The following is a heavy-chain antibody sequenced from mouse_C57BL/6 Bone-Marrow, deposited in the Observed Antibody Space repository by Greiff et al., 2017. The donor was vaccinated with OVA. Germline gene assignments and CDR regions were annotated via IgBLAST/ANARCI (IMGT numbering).Heavy chain of an antibody. CDR1: GFTFSSYG. CDR3: ARLDLY. CDR2: ISSGGSYT. Sequence: DVHLVESGGDLVKPGGSLKLSCAASGFTFSSYGMSWVRQTPDKRLEWVATISSGGSYTYYPDSVKGRFTISRDNAKNTLYLQMSSLKSEDTAMYYCARLDLYWGQGTTLTVSS. J-gene: IGHJ2*01. V-gene: IGHV5-6*01.